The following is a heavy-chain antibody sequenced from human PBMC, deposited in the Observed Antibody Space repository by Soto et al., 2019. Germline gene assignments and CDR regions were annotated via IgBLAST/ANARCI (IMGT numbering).Heavy chain of an antibody. CDR2: IYHSGST. CDR1: VGSISSGGYS. CDR3: ARELRYSGSIGAFDI. V-gene: IGHV4-30-2*01. Sequence: TSETLCITCAFSVGSISSGGYSWSWIRQPPGKGLEWIGYIYHSGSTYYNPSLKSRVTISVDRSKNQFSLKLSSVTAADTAVYYCARELRYSGSIGAFDIWGQGTMVTVSS. D-gene: IGHD1-26*01. J-gene: IGHJ3*02.